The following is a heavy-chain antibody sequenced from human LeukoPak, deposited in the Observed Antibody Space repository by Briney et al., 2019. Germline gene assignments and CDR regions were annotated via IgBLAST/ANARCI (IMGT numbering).Heavy chain of an antibody. J-gene: IGHJ3*02. CDR1: GYTFTDYY. CDR3: AGPQDLDAFDI. CDR2: INPNTGGT. Sequence: ASVKVSCKASGYTFTDYYMHWVRQAPGQGLEWMGWINPNTGGTNYAQKFQDRVTMTRDTSISTAYMELSRLTSDDTAVYFCAGPQDLDAFDIWGQGTMVTVSS. V-gene: IGHV1-2*02.